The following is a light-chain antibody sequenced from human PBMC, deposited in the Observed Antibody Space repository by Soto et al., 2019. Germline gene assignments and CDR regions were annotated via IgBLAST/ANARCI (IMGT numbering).Light chain of an antibody. CDR1: QTISTN. J-gene: IGKJ2*01. CDR3: QQSHSIPYT. CDR2: AAS. V-gene: IGKV1-39*01. Sequence: DIQMPQSPSSLSASVGDRVTITCRASQTISTNLDWYQQKPGKAPKLLIYAASRLQSGVPSRFSGSGSGTDFTLTISSLQPEDFATYYCQQSHSIPYTFGQGTKLEIK.